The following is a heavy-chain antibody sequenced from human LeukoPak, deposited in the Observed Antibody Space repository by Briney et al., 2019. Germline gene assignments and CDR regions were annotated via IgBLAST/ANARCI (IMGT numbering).Heavy chain of an antibody. CDR1: GGSISSGGYY. D-gene: IGHD3-22*01. Sequence: SQTLSLTCTVSGGSISSGGYYWSWIRQHPGKGLEWIGYIYYSGSTYYNPSLKSRVTISVDTSKNQFSLKLSSLTAADTAVYYCASHYYDSSGYHAHWGQGTLVTVSS. V-gene: IGHV4-31*03. CDR3: ASHYYDSSGYHAH. J-gene: IGHJ4*02. CDR2: IYYSGST.